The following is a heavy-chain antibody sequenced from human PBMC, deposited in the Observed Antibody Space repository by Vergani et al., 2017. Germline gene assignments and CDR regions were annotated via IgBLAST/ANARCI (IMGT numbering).Heavy chain of an antibody. V-gene: IGHV2-5*04. J-gene: IGHJ6*03. D-gene: IGHD1-7*01. Sequence: QITLKESGPTLVKPTQTLTLTCTFSGFSLNTRGVSVAWIRQPPGKALDWLALIYWNDDQHYSPSLNNRVTITKDTSKNQVVLTMTNMDYVDTGTYYCVYGKTELGTTGCFYPFYSYYYMDVWGKGTTVTVPS. CDR3: VYGKTELGTTGCFYPFYSYYYMDV. CDR1: GFSLNTRGVS. CDR2: IYWNDDQ.